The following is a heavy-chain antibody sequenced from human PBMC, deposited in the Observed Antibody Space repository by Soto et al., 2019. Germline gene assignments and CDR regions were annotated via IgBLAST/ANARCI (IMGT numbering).Heavy chain of an antibody. Sequence: ASVKVSCKASGYTFINYDISWVRQATGQGLEWMGWMNPGSGKTGYANKFQGRVTMTRDASTSTAHLELSSLTSEDTAVYYCARMASSGTLNWFDPWGQGTLVTASS. CDR3: ARMASSGTLNWFDP. CDR1: GYTFINYD. CDR2: MNPGSGKT. J-gene: IGHJ5*02. V-gene: IGHV1-8*02.